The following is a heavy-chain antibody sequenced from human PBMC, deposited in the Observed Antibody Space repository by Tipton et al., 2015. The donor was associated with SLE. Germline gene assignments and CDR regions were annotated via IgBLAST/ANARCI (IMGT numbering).Heavy chain of an antibody. CDR1: GYTFTSFG. J-gene: IGHJ1*01. Sequence: QVQLVQSGAEVKKPGASVKVSCKASGYTFTSFGISWVRQAPGQGLEWMGWISGYTGNTNYAQKLQGRATMTTDTSTSTAYMELRSLRSDDAAVYYCARVGGSYYGKGYFQHWGQGTLVTVSS. CDR3: ARVGGSYYGKGYFQH. D-gene: IGHD1-26*01. V-gene: IGHV1-18*01. CDR2: ISGYTGNT.